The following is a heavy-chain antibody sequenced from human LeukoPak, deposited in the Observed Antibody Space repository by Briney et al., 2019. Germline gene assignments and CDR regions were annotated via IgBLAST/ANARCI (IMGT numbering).Heavy chain of an antibody. J-gene: IGHJ4*02. D-gene: IGHD3-22*01. CDR1: NGTFDSYG. CDR3: ARGELGDRSGFSFFDY. Sequence: GSSVKVSCKAPNGTFDSYGISWVRQAPGQGLEWMGGVMAIFGRVKYGQKFQGRATFTTDASTSTAYMELSSLTSDDTGVYYCARGELGDRSGFSFFDYWGQGTLVTVSS. CDR2: VMAIFGRV. V-gene: IGHV1-69*05.